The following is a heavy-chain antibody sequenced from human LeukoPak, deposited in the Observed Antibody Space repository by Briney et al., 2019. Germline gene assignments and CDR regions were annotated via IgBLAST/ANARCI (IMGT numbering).Heavy chain of an antibody. D-gene: IGHD4-17*01. CDR2: ISYDGSNK. CDR1: GFTFSSYA. J-gene: IGHJ4*02. V-gene: IGHV3-30-3*01. Sequence: GGSLRLSCAASGFTFSSYAMHWVRQAPGKGLEWVAVISYDGSNKYYADSVKGRFTISRDNAKNSLYLQMNSLRDEDTAVYYCARRAYGDDSFDYWGQGTLVTVSS. CDR3: ARRAYGDDSFDY.